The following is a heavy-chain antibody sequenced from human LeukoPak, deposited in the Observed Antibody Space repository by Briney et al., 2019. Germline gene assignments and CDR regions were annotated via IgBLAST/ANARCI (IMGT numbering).Heavy chain of an antibody. CDR2: IRYDGSNK. CDR3: AKSGKSYGSGSYYNDLSYYYYYMDV. D-gene: IGHD3-10*01. Sequence: GGSLRLSCAASGFTFSSYGMHWVRQAPGKGLEWVAFIRYDGSNKYYADSVKGRFTISRDNSKNTLYLQMNSLRAEDTAVYYCAKSGKSYGSGSYYNDLSYYYYYMDVWGKGTTVTVSS. V-gene: IGHV3-30*02. J-gene: IGHJ6*03. CDR1: GFTFSSYG.